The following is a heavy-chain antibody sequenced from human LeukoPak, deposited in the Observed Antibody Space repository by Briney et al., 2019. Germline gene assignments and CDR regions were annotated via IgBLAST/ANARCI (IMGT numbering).Heavy chain of an antibody. D-gene: IGHD4-17*01. J-gene: IGHJ4*02. V-gene: IGHV3-33*01. Sequence: GGSLRLSCAASGFTFSSYGMHWVRQAPGKGLEWVAVTWSDGSNKFYADSVKGRFTISRDNSKNTLYLQMNSLRAEDTAVYCCARDLFDYGDYGSFDYWGQGTLVTVSS. CDR1: GFTFSSYG. CDR3: ARDLFDYGDYGSFDY. CDR2: TWSDGSNK.